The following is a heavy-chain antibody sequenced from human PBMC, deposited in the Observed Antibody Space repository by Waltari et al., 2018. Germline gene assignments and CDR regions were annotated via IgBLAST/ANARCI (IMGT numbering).Heavy chain of an antibody. CDR2: ISSSGSDI. CDR1: GFSFSYYN. Sequence: LVESGGDLIHPGGSLRLSCAASGFSFSYYNINWVRQAPGKGLEWLSSISSSGSDIYYADSVKGRFTISRDNAKNSLFLQMNSPRAEDTAVYYCARDRSGDDAFDIWGQGTKVTVSS. V-gene: IGHV3-48*03. J-gene: IGHJ3*02. CDR3: ARDRSGDDAFDI. D-gene: IGHD7-27*01.